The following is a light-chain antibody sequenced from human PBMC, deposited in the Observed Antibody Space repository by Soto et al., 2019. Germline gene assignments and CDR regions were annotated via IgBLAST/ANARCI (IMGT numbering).Light chain of an antibody. V-gene: IGLV2-11*01. CDR3: SSYAGSYTFFV. J-gene: IGLJ2*01. CDR2: DVT. CDR1: SSDVGGYNY. Sequence: QSALTQPRSVSGSPGQSVTISCTGTSSDVGGYNYVSWYQEHPGKAPKLMIYDVTKRPSGVPDRFSGSKSGNTASLTISGLQAEDEADYYCSSYAGSYTFFVFGERTKLTVL.